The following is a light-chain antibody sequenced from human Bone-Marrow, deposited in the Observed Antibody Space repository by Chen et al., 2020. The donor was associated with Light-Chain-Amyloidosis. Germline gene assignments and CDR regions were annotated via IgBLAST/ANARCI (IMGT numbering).Light chain of an antibody. Sequence: SYELTQPPSVSVSPGQTARITCSGDDLPTKYAYWYQQKPGQAPVLVIHRDTERPSGISERFSGSSAGTTATWTISEVQAEDEADYHCQSADSSGTYEVIFGGGTKLTVL. J-gene: IGLJ2*01. CDR1: DLPTKY. CDR2: RDT. CDR3: QSADSSGTYEVI. V-gene: IGLV3-25*03.